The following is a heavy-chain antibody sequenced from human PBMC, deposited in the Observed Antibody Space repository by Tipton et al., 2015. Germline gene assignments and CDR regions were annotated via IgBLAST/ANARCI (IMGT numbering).Heavy chain of an antibody. D-gene: IGHD2-21*01. CDR1: GGSITSYY. CDR2: IYYSGST. Sequence: TLSLTCNVSGGSITSYYWSWIRQPPGRGLEWIGYIYYSGSTKYSPSLKSRVTISVDSSKTQLSLKLRSVTAADTAVYYCARFRFDCFDYWGHGTLVTVSS. CDR3: ARFRFDCFDY. J-gene: IGHJ4*01. V-gene: IGHV4-59*01.